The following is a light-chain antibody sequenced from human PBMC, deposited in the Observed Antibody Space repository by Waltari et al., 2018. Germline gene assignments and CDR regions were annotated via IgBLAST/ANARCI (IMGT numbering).Light chain of an antibody. J-gene: IGLJ3*02. V-gene: IGLV2-18*02. CDR1: SSDVGSYNR. CDR3: SSYTSSSTWV. Sequence: QSALTQPPSVSGSPGQSVTISCPGTSSDVGSYNRVSWYQQPPGPAPKLVIYEVSNRPSGVPDRFSGSKSGNTASLTISGLQAEDEADYYCSSYTSSSTWVFGGGTKLTVL. CDR2: EVS.